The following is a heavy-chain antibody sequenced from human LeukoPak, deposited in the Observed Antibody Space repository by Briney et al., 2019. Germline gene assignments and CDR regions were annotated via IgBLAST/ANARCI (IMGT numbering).Heavy chain of an antibody. CDR1: GGSVNTDSYY. Sequence: SETLSLTCTVSGGSVNTDSYYWSWIRQPPGKGLEWIGSIYYSGSNNYNPSLKSRVSISVDTSKNQFSLKLSSVTAADTAVYYCARDLAYCSGGRCYSRRFDPWGQGTLVTVSS. J-gene: IGHJ5*02. D-gene: IGHD2-15*01. CDR2: IYYSGSN. CDR3: ARDLAYCSGGRCYSRRFDP. V-gene: IGHV4-61*01.